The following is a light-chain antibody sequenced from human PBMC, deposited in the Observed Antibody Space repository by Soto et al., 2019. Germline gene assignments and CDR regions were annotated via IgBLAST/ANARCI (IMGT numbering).Light chain of an antibody. CDR2: DVT. J-gene: IGLJ3*02. CDR1: NSDVGGYNY. Sequence: QSVLTQPASVSGSPGQSITISCTGSNSDVGGYNYVSWYQQHPGKVPNLIIYDVTHRPSGVSDRFSGSKSGNTASLTISGLQADDEADYYCSSYTSSDTLVFGGGTKVTVL. V-gene: IGLV2-14*03. CDR3: SSYTSSDTLV.